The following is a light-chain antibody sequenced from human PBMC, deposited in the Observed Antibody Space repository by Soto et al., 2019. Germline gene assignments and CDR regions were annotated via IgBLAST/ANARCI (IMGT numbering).Light chain of an antibody. CDR1: SSNIGAGYD. Sequence: QSMLTQPPSVSGAPGQRVTISCTGTSSNIGAGYDVHWYQQFPGTAPKLLIFGFNNRPSGVPDRFSGSKSGTSASLAITGLQAEDEADYYCQSYDNSLSAYVFGIGTKLAVL. CDR3: QSYDNSLSAYV. J-gene: IGLJ1*01. CDR2: GFN. V-gene: IGLV1-40*01.